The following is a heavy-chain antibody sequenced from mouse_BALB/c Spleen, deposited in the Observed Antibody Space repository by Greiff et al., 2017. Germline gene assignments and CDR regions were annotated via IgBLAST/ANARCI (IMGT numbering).Heavy chain of an antibody. D-gene: IGHD2-3*01. V-gene: IGHV1-54*01. CDR3: AREDGYYLDY. CDR2: INPGSGGT. CDR1: GYAFTNYL. Sequence: QVQLQQSGAELVRPGTSVKVSCKASGYAFTNYLIEWVKQRPGQGLEWIGVINPGSGGTNYNEKFKGKATLTADKSSSTAYMQLSSLTSDDSAVYCCAREDGYYLDYWGQGTTLTVSS. J-gene: IGHJ2*01.